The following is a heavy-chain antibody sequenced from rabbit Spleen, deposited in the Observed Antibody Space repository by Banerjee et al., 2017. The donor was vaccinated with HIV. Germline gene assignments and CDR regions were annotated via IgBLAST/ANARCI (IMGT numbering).Heavy chain of an antibody. D-gene: IGHD1-1*01. V-gene: IGHV1S40*01. CDR3: ARDLVGVIGWNFYL. CDR1: GFSFSSAYF. Sequence: QSLEESGGDLVKPGASLTLTCTASGFSFSSAYFVSWVRQAPGKGLEWIACIYAGSSGSTYYASWAKGRFTISRASSTTVFLQMTSLTAADTAAYFCARDLVGVIGWNFYLWGQGTLVTVS. J-gene: IGHJ4*01. CDR2: IYAGSSGST.